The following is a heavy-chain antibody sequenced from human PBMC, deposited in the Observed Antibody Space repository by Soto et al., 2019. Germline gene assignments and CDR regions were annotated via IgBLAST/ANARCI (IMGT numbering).Heavy chain of an antibody. D-gene: IGHD2-15*01. CDR3: ARVSRPVVVVEYWFDP. J-gene: IGHJ5*02. V-gene: IGHV3-9*01. CDR1: GFSFDDYA. Sequence: EVQLVESGGGLVQPGRSLRLSCAASGFSFDDYAMHWVRQAPGKGLEWVSRINSDGSSTSYADSVKGRFTISRDNAKNTLYLQMNSLRAEDTAVYYCARVSRPVVVVEYWFDPWGQGTLVTVSS. CDR2: INSDGSST.